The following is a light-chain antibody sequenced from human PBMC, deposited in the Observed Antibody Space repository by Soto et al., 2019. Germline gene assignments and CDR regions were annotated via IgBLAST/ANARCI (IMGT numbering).Light chain of an antibody. Sequence: EIVLTQSPGTLSLSPGERATLSCRASQSVSSSYLAWYQQKPGQAPRLLIYGASSRATGIPYRFSGSGSGTDFTLTISRLETEDFAVYYCQQYGSSPLTFGQGTKVEIK. CDR3: QQYGSSPLT. CDR2: GAS. J-gene: IGKJ1*01. V-gene: IGKV3-20*01. CDR1: QSVSSSY.